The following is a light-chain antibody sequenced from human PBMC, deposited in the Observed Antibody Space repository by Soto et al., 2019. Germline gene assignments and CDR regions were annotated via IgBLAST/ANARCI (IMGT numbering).Light chain of an antibody. CDR2: KAS. V-gene: IGKV1-5*03. Sequence: DIQMTQSPSTLSASVGDRVTITCRASQSISSWLAWYQQKPGTAPKLLIYKASSLESGVPSRFSGSGSGTEFTLTISSLQPDDFATYYCQQYNSYPALTFGGGTKVDIK. J-gene: IGKJ4*01. CDR1: QSISSW. CDR3: QQYNSYPALT.